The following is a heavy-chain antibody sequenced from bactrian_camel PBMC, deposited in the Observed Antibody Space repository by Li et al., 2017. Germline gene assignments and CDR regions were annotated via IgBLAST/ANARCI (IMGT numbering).Heavy chain of an antibody. CDR2: IAVVGTET. Sequence: HVQLVESGGVLVQPGGSLRLSCAASGFTFSSYGMSWVRQAPGKGLEWVASIAVVGTETYYTDSVKGRFTISRDSATSTVYLQMNSLKSEDTALYYCASDVDFRRKRGGYEDTVPASLTYWGQGTQVTVS. CDR1: GFTFSSYG. V-gene: IGHV3S6*01. D-gene: IGHD2*01. CDR3: ASDVDFRRKRGGYEDTVPASLTY. J-gene: IGHJ4*01.